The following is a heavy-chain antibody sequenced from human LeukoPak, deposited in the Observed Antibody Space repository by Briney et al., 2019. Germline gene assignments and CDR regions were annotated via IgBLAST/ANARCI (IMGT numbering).Heavy chain of an antibody. J-gene: IGHJ4*02. V-gene: IGHV1-24*01. D-gene: IGHD6-13*01. CDR2: FDPEDGET. Sequence: ASVKVSCKVSGYTLTELSMHWVRQAPGKGLEWMGGFDPEDGETIYAQKFQGRVTTTEDTSTDTAYMELSSLRSEDTAVYYCATDSGQQLGYFDYWGQGALVTVSS. CDR1: GYTLTELS. CDR3: ATDSGQQLGYFDY.